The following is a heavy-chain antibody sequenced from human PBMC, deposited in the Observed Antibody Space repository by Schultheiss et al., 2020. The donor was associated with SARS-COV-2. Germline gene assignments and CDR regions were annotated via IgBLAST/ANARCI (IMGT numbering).Heavy chain of an antibody. CDR3: ARGRIVVVVAATGDAFDI. Sequence: SETLSLTCTVSGASITSYYWSWIRQPPGKGLEWIGEINHSGSTNYNPSLKSRVTISVDTSKNQFSLKLSSVTAADTAVYYCARGRIVVVVAATGDAFDIWGQGTMVTVSS. CDR2: INHSGST. J-gene: IGHJ3*02. CDR1: GASITSYY. D-gene: IGHD2-15*01. V-gene: IGHV4-34*01.